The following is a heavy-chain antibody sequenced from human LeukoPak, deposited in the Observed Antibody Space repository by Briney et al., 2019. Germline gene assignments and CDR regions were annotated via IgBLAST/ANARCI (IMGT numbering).Heavy chain of an antibody. V-gene: IGHV4-59*01. J-gene: IGHJ5*02. CDR1: GGSISSYY. CDR2: IYYSGST. Sequence: SETLSLTCTVSGGSISSYYWSWIRQPPGKGLEWIGYIYYSGSTNYNPSLESRVTISVDTSKNQFSLKLSSVTAADTAVYYYAREAMVRGAVWFDPWGQGTLVTVSS. CDR3: AREAMVRGAVWFDP. D-gene: IGHD3-10*01.